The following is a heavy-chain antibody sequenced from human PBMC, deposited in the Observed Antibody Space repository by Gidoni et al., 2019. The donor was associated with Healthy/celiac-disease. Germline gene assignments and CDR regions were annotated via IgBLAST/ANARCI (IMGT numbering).Heavy chain of an antibody. CDR1: GFTFSSYA. Sequence: QVQLVESGGGVVQTGRSLRISCAASGFTFSSYALQWVRQAPGKGLEWVAVISYDGSNKYYADSVKGRFTNSRYNSKNTLYLQMNSLRAEDTAVYYCARDRGERYYYDSSGYYYGLGYWGQGTLVTVSS. J-gene: IGHJ4*02. CDR3: ARDRGERYYYDSSGYYYGLGY. CDR2: ISYDGSNK. D-gene: IGHD3-22*01. V-gene: IGHV3-30*04.